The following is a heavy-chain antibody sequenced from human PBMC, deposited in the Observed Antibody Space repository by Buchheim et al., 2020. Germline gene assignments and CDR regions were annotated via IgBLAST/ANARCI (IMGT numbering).Heavy chain of an antibody. CDR2: ISYDGTNK. Sequence: QVQLVESGGRVVQPGRSLRLSCAASGVTFSTYAMHWVRQAPGKGLEWVAVISYDGTNKNYEDSVKGRLTISRDNSKNTLYLQMNSLRAEDTAVYYCAKGDIAVVPAAMAFDYWGQGTL. CDR1: GVTFSTYA. V-gene: IGHV3-30*18. D-gene: IGHD2-2*01. CDR3: AKGDIAVVPAAMAFDY. J-gene: IGHJ4*02.